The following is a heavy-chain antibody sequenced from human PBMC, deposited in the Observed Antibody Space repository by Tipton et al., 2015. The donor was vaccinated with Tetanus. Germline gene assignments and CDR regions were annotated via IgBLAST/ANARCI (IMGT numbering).Heavy chain of an antibody. CDR1: GGSISSSSYY. D-gene: IGHD3-22*01. Sequence: TLSLTCTVSGGSISSSSYYWGWIRQPPGKGLEWIGSIYYSGSTYYNPSLKSRVTISVDTSKNQFSLKLSSVTAADTAVYYCARQSVTMIVVVTPSWFDPWGQGTLVTVSS. CDR2: IYYSGST. V-gene: IGHV4-39*01. J-gene: IGHJ5*02. CDR3: ARQSVTMIVVVTPSWFDP.